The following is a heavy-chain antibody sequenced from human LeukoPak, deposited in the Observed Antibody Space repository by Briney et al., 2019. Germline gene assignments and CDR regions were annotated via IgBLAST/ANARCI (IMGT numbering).Heavy chain of an antibody. CDR2: IDSSGTT. CDR3: ARDRITIFGVPEDYYYIAV. CDR1: GDSIKSGSNY. J-gene: IGHJ6*03. Sequence: PSETLSLTCTVSGDSIKSGSNYWNWVRQSAGKGLEWIGRIDSSGTTYYNPSLKSRVTISVDTSNNHFSLKLTSVTAADTAVYYCARDRITIFGVPEDYYYIAVWGKGTTVTVSS. V-gene: IGHV4-61*02. D-gene: IGHD3-3*01.